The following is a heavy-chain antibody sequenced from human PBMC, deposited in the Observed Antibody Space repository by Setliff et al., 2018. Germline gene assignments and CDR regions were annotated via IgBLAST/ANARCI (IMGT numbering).Heavy chain of an antibody. CDR3: ARDQSRGGSYSLYYFDY. D-gene: IGHD1-26*01. V-gene: IGHV1-46*01. J-gene: IGHJ4*02. Sequence: GASVKVSCKASGYTFTSYYMHWVRQAPGQGLEWMGIINPSGGSTSYAQKFQGRVTMTRDTSTSTVYMELSSLRSEDTAVYYCARDQSRGGSYSLYYFDYWGQGTLVTVSS. CDR1: GYTFTSYY. CDR2: INPSGGST.